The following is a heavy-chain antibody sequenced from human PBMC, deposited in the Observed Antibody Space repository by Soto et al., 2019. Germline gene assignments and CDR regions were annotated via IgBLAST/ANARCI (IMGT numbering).Heavy chain of an antibody. J-gene: IGHJ6*02. CDR2: ISGYNGHT. Sequence: EASVKVSCTASGYTFTTYGISWVRQAPGQGLEWMGWISGYNGHTKYAQKFQGRVTMTTDTSTSTVYMDLRSLRSDDTAVYYCAREGEMPYYYYGLDVWGQGTTVTVSS. V-gene: IGHV1-18*01. D-gene: IGHD3-16*01. CDR1: GYTFTTYG. CDR3: AREGEMPYYYYGLDV.